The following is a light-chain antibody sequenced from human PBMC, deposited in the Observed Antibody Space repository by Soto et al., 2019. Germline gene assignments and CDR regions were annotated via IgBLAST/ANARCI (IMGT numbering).Light chain of an antibody. CDR3: ASYAGSRTYV. CDR2: EVT. V-gene: IGLV2-23*02. J-gene: IGLJ1*01. Sequence: ALTQPASVSGSPGQSVTISCSGSDIGNYNLVSWYQHLPGRAPKLLIFEVTMRPSGISDRFSGSKSASTASLTISGPQAEDEGDYYCASYAGSRTYVFGSGTKVTVL. CDR1: SDIGNYNL.